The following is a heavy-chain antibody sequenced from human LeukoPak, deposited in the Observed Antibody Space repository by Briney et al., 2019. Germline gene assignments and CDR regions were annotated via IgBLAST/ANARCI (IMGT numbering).Heavy chain of an antibody. D-gene: IGHD6-13*01. Sequence: GASVKVSCKASGYTFTGYYMHWVRQAPGQGLERMGWINPNSGGTNYAQKFQGRVTMTRDTSISAAYMELSRLRSDDTAVYYCARGGSSWRIRSFDYWGQGTLVTVSS. CDR3: ARGGSSWRIRSFDY. CDR2: INPNSGGT. CDR1: GYTFTGYY. V-gene: IGHV1-2*02. J-gene: IGHJ4*02.